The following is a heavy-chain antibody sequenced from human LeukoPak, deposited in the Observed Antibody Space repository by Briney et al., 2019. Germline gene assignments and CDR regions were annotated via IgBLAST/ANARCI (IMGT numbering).Heavy chain of an antibody. CDR1: GGSISSSSYY. Sequence: PSETLSLTCTVSGGSISSSSYYWGWIRQPPGKGLEWIGSIYYSGSTYYNPSLKSRVTISVDTSKNQFSLKLSSVTAADTAVYYCASGVVVTASSDYWGQGTLVTVSS. J-gene: IGHJ4*02. CDR3: ASGVVVTASSDY. D-gene: IGHD2-21*02. CDR2: IYYSGST. V-gene: IGHV4-39*07.